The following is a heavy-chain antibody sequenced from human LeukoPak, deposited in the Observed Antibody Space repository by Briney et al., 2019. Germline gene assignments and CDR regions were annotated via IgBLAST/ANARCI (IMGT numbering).Heavy chain of an antibody. CDR2: VSGTGETT. CDR3: AKGHPNYYDNSGYDY. V-gene: IGHV3-23*01. D-gene: IGHD3-22*01. J-gene: IGHJ4*02. CDR1: GFPLSSYA. Sequence: TGGSLRLSXAASGFPLSSYAMSWVRQAPGKGLEWVSTVSGTGETTYYADSVKGRFNISRDNSKNTLYLQMNSLRPDDTAIYYCAKGHPNYYDNSGYDYWGQGTLVTVSS.